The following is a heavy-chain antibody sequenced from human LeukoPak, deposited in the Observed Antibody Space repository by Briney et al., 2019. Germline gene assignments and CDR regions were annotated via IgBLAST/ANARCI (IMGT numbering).Heavy chain of an antibody. D-gene: IGHD3-10*01. V-gene: IGHV3-64*01. J-gene: IGHJ4*02. Sequence: GGSLRLSCAASGFTFSNYAMHCVRQAPGKGLEYVSAISHNGGGTYYENSVKGRFTISRDNSKNTLFLQMGSLRVEDMAVYYCARGASYHGSGSYYNEPMENWGQGTLVTVSS. CDR2: ISHNGGGT. CDR1: GFTFSNYA. CDR3: ARGASYHGSGSYYNEPMEN.